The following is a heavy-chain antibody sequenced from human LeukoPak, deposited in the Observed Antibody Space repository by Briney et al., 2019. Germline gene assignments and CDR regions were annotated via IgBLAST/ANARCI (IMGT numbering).Heavy chain of an antibody. CDR2: IYYSGST. Sequence: DILSLTCTISGGSISGSGYFSGWARQPPRKGLEWIGSIYYSGSTYYNPSLKSRVTISVDTSKNQFSLKLSSVAAADTAVYYCARDPTAAGKGAWFDPWGQGTLVTVSS. CDR1: GGSISGSGYF. CDR3: ARDPTAAGKGAWFDP. J-gene: IGHJ5*02. D-gene: IGHD6-13*01. V-gene: IGHV4-39*02.